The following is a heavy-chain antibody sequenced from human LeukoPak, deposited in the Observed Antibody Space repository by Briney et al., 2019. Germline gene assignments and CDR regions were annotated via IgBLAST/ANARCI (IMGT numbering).Heavy chain of an antibody. D-gene: IGHD2/OR15-2a*01. J-gene: IGHJ4*02. V-gene: IGHV3-21*01. Sequence: GGSLRLSCEASGCTFSNHNMNWVRQAPGKGLEWVSSINSRSNYIYYADSVKRRFTISRDNAKESLYLQMNSLRAEDTALYFCASDKVSVIPALHYWGQGTLVIVSS. CDR1: GCTFSNHN. CDR2: INSRSNYI. CDR3: ASDKVSVIPALHY.